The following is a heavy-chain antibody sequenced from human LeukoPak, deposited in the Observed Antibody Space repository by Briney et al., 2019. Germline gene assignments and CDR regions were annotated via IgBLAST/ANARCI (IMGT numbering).Heavy chain of an antibody. CDR1: GYTFTSYG. D-gene: IGHD5-18*01. V-gene: IGHV1-18*01. Sequence: GASVKVSCKASGYTFTSYGISWVRQAPGQGLEWMGWISAYNGNTNYAQKLQGRVTMTTDTSTSTAYMELRSLRSDDTAVYYCARDIRDTAMVFYYYYMDVWGKGTTVTISS. J-gene: IGHJ6*03. CDR3: ARDIRDTAMVFYYYYMDV. CDR2: ISAYNGNT.